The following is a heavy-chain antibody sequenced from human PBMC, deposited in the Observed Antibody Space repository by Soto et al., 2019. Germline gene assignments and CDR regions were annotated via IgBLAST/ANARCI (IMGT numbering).Heavy chain of an antibody. J-gene: IGHJ6*02. CDR3: ARAEGGYGLYYYYGMDV. CDR2: IYHSGST. CDR1: GGSISSSNW. Sequence: SSETLSLTCAVSGGSISSSNWWSWVRQPPGKGLEWIGEIYHSGSTNYNPSLKSRVTISVDKSKNQFSLKLSSVTAADTAVYYCARAEGGYGLYYYYGMDVWSQGTTVTVSS. V-gene: IGHV4-4*02. D-gene: IGHD4-17*01.